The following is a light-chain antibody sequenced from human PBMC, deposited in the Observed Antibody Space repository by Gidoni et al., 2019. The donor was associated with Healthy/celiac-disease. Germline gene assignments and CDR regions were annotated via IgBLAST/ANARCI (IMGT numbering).Light chain of an antibody. CDR2: EVS. Sequence: QSALTQPASVSGSPGQSITISCTGTSSDVGGYNYDSWYQQHPGKAPKLMIYEVSNRPAGVSKRFSGSKAGNTASLTISGLQADDEADYYCSSYTSSSLEVFGGGTKLTVL. CDR1: SSDVGGYNY. J-gene: IGLJ2*01. V-gene: IGLV2-14*01. CDR3: SSYTSSSLEV.